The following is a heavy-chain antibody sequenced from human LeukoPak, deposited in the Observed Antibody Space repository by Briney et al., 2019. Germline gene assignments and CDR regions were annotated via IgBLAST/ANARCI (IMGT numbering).Heavy chain of an antibody. CDR2: IYTSGST. CDR3: ARTLRVIAAAGLCYYYYMDV. J-gene: IGHJ6*03. Sequence: SETLSLTCTVSGGSISSYYWSWIRQPAGKGLEWIGRIYTSGSTNYNPSLKSRVTMSVDTSKNQFSLKLSSVTAADTAVYYCARTLRVIAAAGLCYYYYMDVWGKGTTVTVSS. D-gene: IGHD6-13*01. CDR1: GGSISSYY. V-gene: IGHV4-4*07.